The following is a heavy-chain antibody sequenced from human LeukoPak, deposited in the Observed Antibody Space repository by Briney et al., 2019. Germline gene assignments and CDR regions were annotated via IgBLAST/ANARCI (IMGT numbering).Heavy chain of an antibody. CDR2: INHSGST. CDR1: GGSFSGYY. D-gene: IGHD3-10*01. CDR3: ARAPHWHYYYYYYMDV. J-gene: IGHJ6*03. V-gene: IGHV4-34*01. Sequence: PSETLSLTCAVYGGSFSGYYWSWIRQPPGKGLEWIGEINHSGSTNYNPSLKSRVTISVDTSKNQFSLKLSSVTAADTAVYYCARAPHWHYYYYYYMDVWGKGTTVTVSS.